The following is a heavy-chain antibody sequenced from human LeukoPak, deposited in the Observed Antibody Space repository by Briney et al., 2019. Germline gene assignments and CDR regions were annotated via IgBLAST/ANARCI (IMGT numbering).Heavy chain of an antibody. CDR1: GFTFSDYY. D-gene: IGHD3-16*01. J-gene: IGHJ5*02. Sequence: PGGSLTLSCTVSGFTFSDYYMTWIRQAPGKGLEWLAYISTSGSIVSYADSVKGRFTISRDNAKSSVYLQIDSLRAEDTAMYYCARDRQFRLHDPWGQGILVTVSS. CDR3: ARDRQFRLHDP. CDR2: ISTSGSIV. V-gene: IGHV3-11*01.